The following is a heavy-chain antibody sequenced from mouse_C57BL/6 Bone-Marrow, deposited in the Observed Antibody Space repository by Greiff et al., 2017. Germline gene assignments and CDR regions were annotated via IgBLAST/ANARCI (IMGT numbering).Heavy chain of an antibody. J-gene: IGHJ1*03. CDR1: GYTFTSYW. V-gene: IGHV1-64*01. Sequence: QVQLQQPGAELVKPGASVKLSCKASGYTFTSYWMHWVKQRPGQGLEWIGMIHPNSGSTNYNEKFKSKATLTVDKSSSTAYIQLSSLTSEDSAVYYCAAINWYFDVWGTGTTVTVSS. CDR2: IHPNSGST. CDR3: AAINWYFDV. D-gene: IGHD2-4*01.